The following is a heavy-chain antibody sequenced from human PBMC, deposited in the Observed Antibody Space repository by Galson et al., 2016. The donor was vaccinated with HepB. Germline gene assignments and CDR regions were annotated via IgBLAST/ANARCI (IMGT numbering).Heavy chain of an antibody. J-gene: IGHJ4*02. D-gene: IGHD1-1*01. CDR3: AKVNAWVRRQLNQRWMYFDY. V-gene: IGHV3-23*01. CDR1: GFTFSDYY. CDR2: ISGSGVST. Sequence: SLRLSCAASGFTFSDYYMDWVRQAPGKGLEWVSAISGSGVSTSYADSVKGRFTISRDNSKNTLYLQMNSLRAEDTAVYYCAKVNAWVRRQLNQRWMYFDYWGQGTLVTVSS.